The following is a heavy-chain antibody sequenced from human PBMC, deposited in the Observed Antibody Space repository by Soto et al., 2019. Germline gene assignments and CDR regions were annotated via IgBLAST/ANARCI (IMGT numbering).Heavy chain of an antibody. Sequence: GGSLRLSCTASGFTFGDYAMSWFRQAPGKGLEWVGFIRSKAYGGTTEYAASVKGRFTISRDDSKSIAYLQMNSLKTEDTAVNYCTRDLFGITMVRGVLYGMDVWGQGTTVTVSS. V-gene: IGHV3-49*03. D-gene: IGHD3-10*01. CDR3: TRDLFGITMVRGVLYGMDV. J-gene: IGHJ6*02. CDR1: GFTFGDYA. CDR2: IRSKAYGGTT.